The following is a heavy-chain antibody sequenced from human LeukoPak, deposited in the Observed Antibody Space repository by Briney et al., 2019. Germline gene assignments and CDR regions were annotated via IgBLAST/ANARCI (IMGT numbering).Heavy chain of an antibody. CDR2: IYPSDSDT. D-gene: IGHD2-2*01. CDR3: ATIGGFSSSWHHGY. CDR1: GYTFTSYW. J-gene: IGHJ4*02. Sequence: GESLKISCQASGYTFTSYWIGWVRQMPGKGLEWMGIIYPSDSDTIYSPSFRGQVIVSADKSIRTAYLQWSSLKASDTAMYYCATIGGFSSSWHHGYWGQGTLVTVSS. V-gene: IGHV5-51*01.